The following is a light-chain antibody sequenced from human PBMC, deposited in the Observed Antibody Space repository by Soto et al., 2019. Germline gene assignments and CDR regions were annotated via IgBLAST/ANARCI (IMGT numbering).Light chain of an antibody. Sequence: DIQMTQSPSSLSASVGDRVTITCRASQSINSYLNWYQQKPGKGPNLLIYAASDLQSGVPSRFSGSGSGTDFTLTISSLEPEEFATYYCQQSYKTPRTFGQGTKVEIK. CDR2: AAS. CDR1: QSINSY. CDR3: QQSYKTPRT. J-gene: IGKJ1*01. V-gene: IGKV1-39*01.